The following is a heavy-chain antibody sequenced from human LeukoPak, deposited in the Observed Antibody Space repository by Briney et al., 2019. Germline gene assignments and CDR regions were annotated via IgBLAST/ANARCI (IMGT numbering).Heavy chain of an antibody. D-gene: IGHD3-9*01. V-gene: IGHV3-23*01. J-gene: IGHJ5*02. CDR2: ISGSGGST. CDR1: GFTFSSYA. CDR3: ARDSAAYYDILTGYGDKGWFDP. Sequence: GGSLRLSCAASGFTFSSYAMSWVRQAPGKGLEWVSAISGSGGSTYYADSVKGRFTISRDNAKNSLYLQMNSLRAEDTAVYYCARDSAAYYDILTGYGDKGWFDPWGQGTLVTVSS.